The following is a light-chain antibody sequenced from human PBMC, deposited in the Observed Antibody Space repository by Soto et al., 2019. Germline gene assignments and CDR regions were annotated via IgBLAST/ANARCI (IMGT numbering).Light chain of an antibody. J-gene: IGKJ4*01. CDR2: GAS. Sequence: IVVTQSPSTMSLSLGSRPTLSCRASQSVSSSYLAWYQQKPGQSPRLXIYGASTRATGVPARFSGSGSGTEFNLTINSLQSEDFAVYYCQRYNNWPLTFGGGTKVDIK. CDR3: QRYNNWPLT. CDR1: QSVSSSY. V-gene: IGKV3-15*01.